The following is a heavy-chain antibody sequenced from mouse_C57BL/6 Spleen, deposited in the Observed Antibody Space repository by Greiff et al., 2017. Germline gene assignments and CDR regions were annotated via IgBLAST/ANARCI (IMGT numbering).Heavy chain of an antibody. CDR3: ARQGDGYPPSVFAY. Sequence: EVQLVESGGGLVQPGGSLKLSCAASGFTFSDYGMAWVRQAPRKGPEWVAFISNLAYSIYYADTVTGRFTISRENAKNTLYLEMSSLRSEDTAMYYCARQGDGYPPSVFAYWGQGTLVTVSA. CDR1: GFTFSDYG. V-gene: IGHV5-15*01. D-gene: IGHD2-3*01. J-gene: IGHJ3*01. CDR2: ISNLAYSI.